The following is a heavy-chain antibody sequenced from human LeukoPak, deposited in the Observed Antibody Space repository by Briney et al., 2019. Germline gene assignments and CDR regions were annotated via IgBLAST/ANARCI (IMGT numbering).Heavy chain of an antibody. CDR3: AELGITMIGGV. D-gene: IGHD3-10*02. J-gene: IGHJ6*04. CDR1: GFILGNYG. CDR2: ISNTDTNT. Sequence: GGSLRLSCAASGFILGNYGMSWVRQVPGKGLEWVSSISNTDTNTHYADSMEGRFIISRDNSKNTLYLQMNSLRAEDTAVYYCAELGITMIGGVWGKGTTVTISS. V-gene: IGHV3-23*01.